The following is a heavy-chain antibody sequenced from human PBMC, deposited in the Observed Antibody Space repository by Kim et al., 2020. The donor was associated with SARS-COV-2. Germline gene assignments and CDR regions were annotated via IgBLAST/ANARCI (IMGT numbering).Heavy chain of an antibody. J-gene: IGHJ6*03. CDR2: ISAYNGNT. V-gene: IGHV1-18*01. D-gene: IGHD3-9*01. CDR3: ARLPPLRYFDWLSEAYYYYYMDV. CDR1: GYTFTSYG. Sequence: ASVKVSCKASGYTFTSYGISWVRQAPGQGLEWMGWISAYNGNTNYAQKLQGRVTMTTDTSTSTAYMELRSLRSDDTAVYYCARLPPLRYFDWLSEAYYYYYMDVWGKGTTVTVSS.